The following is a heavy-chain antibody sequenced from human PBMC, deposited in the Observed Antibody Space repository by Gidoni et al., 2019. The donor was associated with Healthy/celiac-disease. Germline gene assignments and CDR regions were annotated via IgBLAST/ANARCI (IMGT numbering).Heavy chain of an antibody. J-gene: IGHJ4*02. CDR2: SIPSLGIA. D-gene: IGHD2-21*02. CDR3: ARVEAHCGGDCYFDY. CDR1: GGTFSSYA. V-gene: IGHV1-69*04. Sequence: QVQLVQSGAEVKKPGSSLKVSCKASGGTFSSYAISWVRQAPGQGLEWMGRSIPSLGIANYAQKVQGRVTITADKSTSTAYMELSSLRSEDTAVYYCARVEAHCGGDCYFDYWGQGTLVTVSS.